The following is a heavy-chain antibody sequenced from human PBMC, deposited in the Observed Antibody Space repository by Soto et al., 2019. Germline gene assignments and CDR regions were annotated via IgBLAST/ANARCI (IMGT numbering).Heavy chain of an antibody. V-gene: IGHV4-34*01. D-gene: IGHD2-2*01. CDR3: ARGAYCRSTNCHRSFHI. CDR1: SGSFSGYY. Sequence: PSETLSLTCAVYSGSFSGYYWCWIGQPPGKGLEWIGEINHSGNTNYNPSLKSRVTISVDTPKNQFSLKLGSVTAADTAFYYCARGAYCRSTNCHRSFHICGQATIVTVS. CDR2: INHSGNT. J-gene: IGHJ3*02.